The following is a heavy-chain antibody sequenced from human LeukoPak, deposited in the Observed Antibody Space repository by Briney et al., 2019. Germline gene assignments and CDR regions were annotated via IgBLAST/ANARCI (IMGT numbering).Heavy chain of an antibody. CDR2: IRSKANNYAT. Sequence: GGSLRLSCAASGFTFSGSAMHWVRQASGKGLEWVGRIRSKANNYATVYAASVKGRFTISRDDSKNTAYLQMNSLKSEDTAVYYCTGDLAVTGAYDYWGQGTLVTVSS. J-gene: IGHJ4*02. CDR3: TGDLAVTGAYDY. V-gene: IGHV3-73*01. CDR1: GFTFSGSA. D-gene: IGHD6-19*01.